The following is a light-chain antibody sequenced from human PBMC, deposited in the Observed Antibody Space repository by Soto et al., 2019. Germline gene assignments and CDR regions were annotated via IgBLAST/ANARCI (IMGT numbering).Light chain of an antibody. CDR3: KQRSNWPPLT. Sequence: EIVLTQSPATLSWSPGERATLSCRAIQRVRRDLAWYQQKPGQAPSLLIYDASNRATVIPARFSGSGSGTDFTLTISSLAPEDFSIYYCKQRSNWPPLTFGGGTKVEIK. CDR2: DAS. CDR1: QRVRRD. J-gene: IGKJ4*01. V-gene: IGKV3-11*01.